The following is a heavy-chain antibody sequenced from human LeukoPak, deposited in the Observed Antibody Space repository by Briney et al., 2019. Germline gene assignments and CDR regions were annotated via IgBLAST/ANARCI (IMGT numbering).Heavy chain of an antibody. Sequence: GGSLRLSCAASGFTVSSNYMSWVRQAPGKGLEWVSVIYSGGSTYYADSVKGRFTISRDNSKNTLYLQMNSLRAEDTAVYYCARVPYYYDSSGSRERWGQGTLVTVSS. CDR3: ARVPYYYDSSGSRER. V-gene: IGHV3-66*01. CDR2: IYSGGST. CDR1: GFTVSSNY. D-gene: IGHD3-22*01. J-gene: IGHJ4*02.